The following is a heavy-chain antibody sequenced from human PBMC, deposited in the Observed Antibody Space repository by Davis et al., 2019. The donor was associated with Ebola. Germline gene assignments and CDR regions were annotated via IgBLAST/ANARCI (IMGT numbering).Heavy chain of an antibody. CDR3: AVVIDPIDY. CDR1: GFTFSNAW. V-gene: IGHV3-73*01. D-gene: IGHD2-21*01. CDR2: IRSKANSYAT. J-gene: IGHJ4*02. Sequence: GESLKISCAASGFTFSNAWMSWVRQAPGKGLEWVGRIRSKANSYATAYAASVKGRFTISRDDSKNTAYLQMNSLKTEDTAVYYCAVVIDPIDYWGQGTLVTVSS.